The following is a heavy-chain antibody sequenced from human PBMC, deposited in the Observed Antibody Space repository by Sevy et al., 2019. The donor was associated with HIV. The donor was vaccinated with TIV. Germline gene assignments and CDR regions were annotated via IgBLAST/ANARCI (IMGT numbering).Heavy chain of an antibody. CDR2: ISNSGGDI. Sequence: GGSLRLSCAASEFIFSDYYMSWFRQAPGKGLEWVSYISNSGGDIHYADSVKGRVTISRDNAKNSLYLQMNSLRDDDTAVYYCARESNVSPDDFDVWGQGTMVTVSS. CDR3: ARESNVSPDDFDV. J-gene: IGHJ3*01. CDR1: EFIFSDYY. V-gene: IGHV3-11*01. D-gene: IGHD2-8*01.